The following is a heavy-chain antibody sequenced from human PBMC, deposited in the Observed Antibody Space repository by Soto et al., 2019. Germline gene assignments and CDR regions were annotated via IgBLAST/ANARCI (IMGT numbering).Heavy chain of an antibody. D-gene: IGHD5-18*01. CDR1: GRSFSGYH. J-gene: IGHJ5*02. CDR2: INHSGST. CDR3: ARGMRIQLWPGGWFDP. Sequence: ASQTLCRTCAVYGRSFSGYHCRWIRQPPGKGLEWIGEINHSGSTNYNPSLKSRVTISVDTSKNQFSLKLSSVTAADTAVYYCARGMRIQLWPGGWFDPWDQGTLVTVSS. V-gene: IGHV4-34*01.